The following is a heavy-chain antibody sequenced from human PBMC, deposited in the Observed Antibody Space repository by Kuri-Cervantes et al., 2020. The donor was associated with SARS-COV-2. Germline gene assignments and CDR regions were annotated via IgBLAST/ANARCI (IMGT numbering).Heavy chain of an antibody. CDR3: ARDVSPSSSSDYYYYGMDV. V-gene: IGHV4-39*02. CDR2: IYYSGST. J-gene: IGHJ6*02. D-gene: IGHD6-6*01. Sequence: SDTLSLTCTVSGGSISSSSYYWGWIRQPPGKGLEWIASIYYSGSTYYNPSLKSRVTISVDTSKNQFSLKLSSVTAADTAVYYCARDVSPSSSSDYYYYGMDVWGQGATVTVSS. CDR1: GGSISSSSYY.